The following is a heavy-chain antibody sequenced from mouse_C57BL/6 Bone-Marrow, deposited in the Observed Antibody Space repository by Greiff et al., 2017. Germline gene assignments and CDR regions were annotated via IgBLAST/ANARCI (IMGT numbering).Heavy chain of an antibody. CDR3: ARSPFITTVVATDY. J-gene: IGHJ2*01. Sequence: LQESGAELARPGASVKMSCKASGYTFTSYTMHWVQQRPGQGLEWIGYINPSSGYTKYNQKFKDKATLTADKSSSTAYMQLSSLTSEDSAVYYCARSPFITTVVATDYWGQGTTLTVSS. CDR1: GYTFTSYT. CDR2: INPSSGYT. V-gene: IGHV1-4*01. D-gene: IGHD1-1*01.